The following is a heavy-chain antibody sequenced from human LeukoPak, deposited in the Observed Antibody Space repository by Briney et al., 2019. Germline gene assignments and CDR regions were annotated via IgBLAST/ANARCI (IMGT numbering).Heavy chain of an antibody. D-gene: IGHD3-3*01. CDR3: ARGPSITIFGVVMYTWFDP. V-gene: IGHV4-39*07. CDR1: GGSISSSSYY. J-gene: IGHJ5*02. CDR2: IDYSGGT. Sequence: PSETLSLTCTVSGGSISSSSYYWGWIRQPPGKGLEWIGSIDYSGGTYFSPSLRSRATLSVDTSKNQFSLNLISVTAADTAVYYCARGPSITIFGVVMYTWFDPWGQGTPVNVSS.